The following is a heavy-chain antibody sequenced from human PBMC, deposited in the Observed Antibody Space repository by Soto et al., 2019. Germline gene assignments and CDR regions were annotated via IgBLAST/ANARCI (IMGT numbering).Heavy chain of an antibody. CDR2: IWYDGSNK. Sequence: QVQLVESGGGVVQPGRSLRLSCAASGFTFSSYGMHWVRQAPGKGLEWVAVIWYDGSNKYYADSVKGRFTISRDNSKNTLYLQMNSLRAEDTAVYYCARDPFTMVRGNNYYYYYMDVWGKGTTVTVSS. V-gene: IGHV3-33*01. CDR3: ARDPFTMVRGNNYYYYYMDV. CDR1: GFTFSSYG. D-gene: IGHD3-10*01. J-gene: IGHJ6*03.